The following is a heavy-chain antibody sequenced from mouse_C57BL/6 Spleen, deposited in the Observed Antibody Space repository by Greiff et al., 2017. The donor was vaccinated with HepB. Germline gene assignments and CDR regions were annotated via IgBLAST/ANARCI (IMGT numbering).Heavy chain of an antibody. V-gene: IGHV1-50*01. CDR2: IDPSDSNT. D-gene: IGHD1-1*01. Sequence: VQLQQSGAELVKPGASVKLSCKASGYTFTSYWMQWVKQRPGQGLEWIGEIDPSDSNTKYNQKFKGKATLTVDTSSSTAYMQLSSLTSEDAAVYFGSRIISTVGYWYFDVWGTGTTVTVSS. CDR3: SRIISTVGYWYFDV. J-gene: IGHJ1*03. CDR1: GYTFTSYW.